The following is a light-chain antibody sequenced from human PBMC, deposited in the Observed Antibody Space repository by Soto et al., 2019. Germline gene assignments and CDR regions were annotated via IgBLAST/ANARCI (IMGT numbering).Light chain of an antibody. CDR2: EVS. CDR1: SSDVGGYNY. Sequence: QSALTQPASVSGSPGQSITISCTGTSSDVGGYNYVSWYQQHPGNAPNLMIYEVSNRPSGVSNRFSGSKSGNTASLTISGLQAEDEADYYCSSYTSSSNLLFGGGTKLTVL. CDR3: SSYTSSSNLL. J-gene: IGLJ2*01. V-gene: IGLV2-14*01.